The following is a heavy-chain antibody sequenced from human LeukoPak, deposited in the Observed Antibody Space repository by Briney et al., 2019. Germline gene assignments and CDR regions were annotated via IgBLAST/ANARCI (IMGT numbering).Heavy chain of an antibody. D-gene: IGHD3-22*01. CDR1: GFTFDDYA. V-gene: IGHV3-43*02. J-gene: IGHJ4*02. Sequence: PGGSLRLSCAASGFTFDDYAMHWVRQAPGKGLEWVSLISGDGGSTYYADSVKGRFTISRDNSKNSLYLQMNSLRTEDTALYYCAKVLGYYDSSGYYQEGGFDYWGQGTRVTVSS. CDR2: ISGDGGST. CDR3: AKVLGYYDSSGYYQEGGFDY.